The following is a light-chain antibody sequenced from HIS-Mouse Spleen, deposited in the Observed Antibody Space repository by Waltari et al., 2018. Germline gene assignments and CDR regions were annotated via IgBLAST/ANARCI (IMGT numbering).Light chain of an antibody. V-gene: IGLV3-21*02. CDR3: QVWDSSSDHVV. Sequence: SYVLTQPPSVSVAPGQTARITCGGNNIGCKSVHWYQQKPGQAPVLVVYDGSDRPSGIPERFSGSNSGNTATLTISRVEAGDEADYYCQVWDSSSDHVVFGGGTKLTVL. J-gene: IGLJ2*01. CDR2: DGS. CDR1: NIGCKS.